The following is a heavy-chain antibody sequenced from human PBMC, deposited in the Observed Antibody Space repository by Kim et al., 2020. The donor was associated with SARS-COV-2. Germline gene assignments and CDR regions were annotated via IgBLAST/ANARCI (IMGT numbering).Heavy chain of an antibody. J-gene: IGHJ4*02. Sequence: GGSLRLSCVASGFSFGTFDMSWVRQAPGKGLKWVSLFEAPDDTTYYADSVKGRFTVSRDTSRNTLFLQMNSLRVDDTAVYYCVKGAWLDYWGQGSLVTVSS. CDR3: VKGAWLDY. CDR2: FEAPDDTT. V-gene: IGHV3-23*01. CDR1: GFSFGTFD. D-gene: IGHD5-12*01.